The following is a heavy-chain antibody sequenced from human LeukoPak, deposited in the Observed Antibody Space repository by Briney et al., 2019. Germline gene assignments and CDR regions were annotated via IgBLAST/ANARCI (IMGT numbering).Heavy chain of an antibody. Sequence: SETLSLTCTVSGGSISSHYWTWIRQSPVRGLEWIGDISNSGSTSYNPSLKSRVTISIDTSKNQFSLKLSSVAAADTAVYYCGRDALVGYFSYYYMDVWGKGTTVTVSS. D-gene: IGHD2-15*01. CDR2: ISNSGST. CDR3: GRDALVGYFSYYYMDV. J-gene: IGHJ6*03. V-gene: IGHV4-59*11. CDR1: GGSISSHY.